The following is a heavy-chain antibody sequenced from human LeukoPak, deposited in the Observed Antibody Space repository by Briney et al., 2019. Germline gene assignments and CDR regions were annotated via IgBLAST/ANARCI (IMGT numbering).Heavy chain of an antibody. D-gene: IGHD5-18*01. CDR2: INHSGTT. CDR1: GGSFSGYY. CDR3: ARHSYGFD. Sequence: SETLSLTWAVYGGSFSGYYGGWIRQPPGKGLEWIGEINHSGTTTYNPSLKSRVTISVDTSKNQFSLNLTSVTAADTAVYYCARHSYGFDWGQGTLVTVSS. V-gene: IGHV4-34*01. J-gene: IGHJ4*02.